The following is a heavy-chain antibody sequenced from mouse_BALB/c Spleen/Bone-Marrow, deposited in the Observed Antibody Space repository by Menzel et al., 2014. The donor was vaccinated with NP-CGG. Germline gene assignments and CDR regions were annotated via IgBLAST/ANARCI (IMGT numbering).Heavy chain of an antibody. Sequence: VQLQQSGTVLARPGASVKMSCKASGYSFTSYWMHWVKQRPGQGLEWIGAXYPGNSDTSYNRKFKGKAKLTAVTSASTAYMELSSLTNEXFAVYYCTRGAYXXXXXXXXDYWGQGTSVTVSS. CDR1: GYSFTSYW. CDR2: XYPGNSDT. J-gene: IGHJ4*01. V-gene: IGHV1-5*01. CDR3: TRGAYXXXXXXXXDY.